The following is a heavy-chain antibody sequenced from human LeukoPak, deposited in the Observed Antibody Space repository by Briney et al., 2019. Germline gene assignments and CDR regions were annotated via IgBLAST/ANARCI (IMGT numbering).Heavy chain of an antibody. V-gene: IGHV3-48*04. CDR3: ARSTPIDY. CDR2: ISSSGNTI. Sequence: GGSLRLSCAASGFVFSKNGMHWVRQAPGKGLEWVSYISSSGNTIYYADSVKGRFTISRDNAKNSLYLQMNSLRAEDTAVYYCARSTPIDYWGQGTLVTVSS. J-gene: IGHJ4*02. CDR1: GFVFSKNG.